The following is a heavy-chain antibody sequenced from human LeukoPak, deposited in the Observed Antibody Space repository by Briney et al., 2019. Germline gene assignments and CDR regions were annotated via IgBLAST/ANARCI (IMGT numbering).Heavy chain of an antibody. D-gene: IGHD5-18*01. CDR1: GYTFTGYY. CDR3: ARDGGYSYGACSDY. J-gene: IGHJ4*02. Sequence: GASVKVSCKASGYTFTGYYMHWVRQAPGQGLEWMGWINPNSGGTNYAQKFQGRVTMTRDTSISTAYMELSRLRSDDTAVYYCARDGGYSYGACSDYWGQGTLVTVSS. V-gene: IGHV1-2*02. CDR2: INPNSGGT.